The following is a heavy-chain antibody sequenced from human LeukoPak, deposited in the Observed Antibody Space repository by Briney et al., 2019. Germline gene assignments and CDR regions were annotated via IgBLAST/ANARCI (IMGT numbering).Heavy chain of an antibody. J-gene: IGHJ4*02. CDR3: ARSPTARGVIGY. CDR1: GFTFSSDW. D-gene: IGHD3-10*01. Sequence: PGGSLRLSCVVSGFTFSSDWMSWVRQAPGKGLEWVANIDEDGSQKYYVDSVKGRFTISRDNAKNSLYLEMNSLRAEDTAMYYCARSPTARGVIGYWGQGTLVTVSS. CDR2: IDEDGSQK. V-gene: IGHV3-7*01.